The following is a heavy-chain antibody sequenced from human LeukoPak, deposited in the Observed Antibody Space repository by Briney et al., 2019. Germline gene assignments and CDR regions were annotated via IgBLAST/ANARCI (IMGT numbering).Heavy chain of an antibody. CDR1: GFTFSSYA. D-gene: IGHD3-3*01. J-gene: IGHJ6*02. CDR2: ISSSSSTI. Sequence: PGGSLRLSCAASGFTFSSYAMSWVRQAPGKGLEWVSYISSSSSTIYYADSVKGRFTISRDNAKNSLYLQMNSLRDEDTAVYYCARDQFTIFGVVITSTDYYGMDVWGQGTTVTVSS. V-gene: IGHV3-48*02. CDR3: ARDQFTIFGVVITSTDYYGMDV.